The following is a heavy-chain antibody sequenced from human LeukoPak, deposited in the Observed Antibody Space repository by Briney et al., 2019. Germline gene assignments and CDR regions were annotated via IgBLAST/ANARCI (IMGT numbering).Heavy chain of an antibody. J-gene: IGHJ4*02. CDR1: GFTFSSYS. CDR2: ISSSSSCI. D-gene: IGHD3-22*01. V-gene: IGHV3-21*01. Sequence: GGSLRLSCAASGFTFSSYSMNWVRQAPGKGLEWVSSISSSSSCIYYADSVKGRFTISRDNAKNSLYLQMNSLRAEDTAVYYCASGGGLGPMIVVYWGQGTLVTVSS. CDR3: ASGGGLGPMIVVY.